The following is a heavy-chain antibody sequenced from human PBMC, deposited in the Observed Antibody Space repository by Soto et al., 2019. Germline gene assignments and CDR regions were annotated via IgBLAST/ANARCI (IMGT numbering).Heavy chain of an antibody. CDR2: ISYDGSNK. J-gene: IGHJ4*02. V-gene: IGHV3-30-3*01. CDR3: ARDQVKGTMTIL. CDR1: GFTFINYA. D-gene: IGHD4-17*01. Sequence: GGSLRLSCAASGFTFINYAMHWVRQAPGKGLEWVAVISYDGSNKYYADSVKGRFTISRDNSKNTMYLQMNSLSAEDTAVYHCARDQVKGTMTILWGQGTLVTVS.